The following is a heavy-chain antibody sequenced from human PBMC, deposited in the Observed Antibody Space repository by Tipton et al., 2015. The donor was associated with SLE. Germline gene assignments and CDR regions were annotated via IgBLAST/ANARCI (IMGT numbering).Heavy chain of an antibody. J-gene: IGHJ4*02. CDR1: GGSNSSSSYY. CDR2: IYYSGST. CDR3: ARHIEVGVAVAGFDY. V-gene: IGHV4-39*01. Sequence: TLSLTCTVSGGSNSSSSYYWGWIRQPPGKGLEWIGSIYYSGSTYYNPSLKSRVTISVDTSKNQFSLKLSSVTAADPAVYYCARHIEVGVAVAGFDYWGQGTLVTVSS. D-gene: IGHD6-19*01.